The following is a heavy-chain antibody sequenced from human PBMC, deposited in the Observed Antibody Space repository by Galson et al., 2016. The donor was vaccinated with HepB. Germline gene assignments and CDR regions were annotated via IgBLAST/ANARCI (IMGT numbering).Heavy chain of an antibody. V-gene: IGHV4-4*02. D-gene: IGHD3-10*01. Sequence: SETLSLTCAVSGGSISSSNWWSWVRQPPGKGLEWIGGIDESGGANYNPSLKSRVTISVDKSKNQFSLKLWSVTAADTAVYFCARENRGDGESYYAMDVWGQGTSVTVSS. CDR2: IDESGGA. CDR3: ARENRGDGESYYAMDV. J-gene: IGHJ6*02. CDR1: GGSISSSNW.